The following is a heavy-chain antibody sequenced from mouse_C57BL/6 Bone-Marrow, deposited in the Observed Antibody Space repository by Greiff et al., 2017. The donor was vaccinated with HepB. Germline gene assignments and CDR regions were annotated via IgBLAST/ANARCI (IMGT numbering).Heavy chain of an antibody. CDR3: ARHRRRGYFDV. CDR2: ISNLAYSI. CDR1: GFTFSDYG. V-gene: IGHV5-15*01. J-gene: IGHJ1*03. Sequence: EVQLVESGGGLVQPGGSLKLSCAASGFTFSDYGMAWVRQAPRKGPEWVAFISNLAYSIYYADTVTGRFTISRENAKNTLYLEMSSLRSEDTAMYYCARHRRRGYFDVWGTGTTVTVSS.